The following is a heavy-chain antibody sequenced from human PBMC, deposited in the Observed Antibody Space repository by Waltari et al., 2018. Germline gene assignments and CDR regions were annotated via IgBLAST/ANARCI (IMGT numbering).Heavy chain of an antibody. CDR3: ARVRSDXYYHESSGPFDH. Sequence: EVQLMESGGGLVQPGXXLXLSCAGSGFTFSTSWXSWVRQAPGKGLEWVANIKADGSEKYYVDSVKGRFTISRDNARNSLYLQMSSLGAEDTAVYYCARVRSDXYYHESSGPFDHWXXXTLVTVAS. D-gene: IGHD3-22*01. CDR1: GFTFSTSW. CDR2: IKADGSEK. V-gene: IGHV3-7*01. J-gene: IGHJ4*01.